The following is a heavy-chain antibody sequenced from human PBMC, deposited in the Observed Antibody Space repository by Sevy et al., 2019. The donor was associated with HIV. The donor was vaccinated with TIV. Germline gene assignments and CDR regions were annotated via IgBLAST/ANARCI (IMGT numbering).Heavy chain of an antibody. CDR2: ISGSGGST. J-gene: IGHJ4*02. D-gene: IGHD3-22*01. CDR3: AKVAWDSSGYYIGYFDY. Sequence: GGSLRLSCAASGFTFSSYAMSWVRQAPGKWLEWVSAISGSGGSTYYADSVKGRFTISRDNSKNTLYLQMNSLRAEDTAVYYCAKVAWDSSGYYIGYFDYWGQGTLVTVSS. V-gene: IGHV3-23*01. CDR1: GFTFSSYA.